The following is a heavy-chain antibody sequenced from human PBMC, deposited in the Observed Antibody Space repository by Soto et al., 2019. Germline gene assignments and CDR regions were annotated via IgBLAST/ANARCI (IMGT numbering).Heavy chain of an antibody. Sequence: GASVKVSCKVSGYTLTELSMHWVRQAPGKGLEWMGGFDPEDGETIYAQKFQGRVTMTEDTSTGTAYMELSSLRSGDTAVYYCATIAYYYDSSGYNAFDYWGQGTLVTVSS. D-gene: IGHD3-22*01. CDR3: ATIAYYYDSSGYNAFDY. CDR2: FDPEDGET. J-gene: IGHJ4*02. CDR1: GYTLTELS. V-gene: IGHV1-24*01.